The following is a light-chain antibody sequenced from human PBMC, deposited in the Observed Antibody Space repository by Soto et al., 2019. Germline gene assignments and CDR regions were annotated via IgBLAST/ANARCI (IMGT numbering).Light chain of an antibody. CDR1: QDIFNY. V-gene: IGKV1-33*01. J-gene: IGKJ3*01. CDR2: DAS. CDR3: QQYDSLPLGT. Sequence: DIQMTQSPSSLYASVGDRVTITCQASQDIFNYLNWYQQKPGKAPKLLIYDASNVETGVQSRFCGSGSGTDFTFTISSLQPEDIATYYCQQYDSLPLGTFGPGTKVDIK.